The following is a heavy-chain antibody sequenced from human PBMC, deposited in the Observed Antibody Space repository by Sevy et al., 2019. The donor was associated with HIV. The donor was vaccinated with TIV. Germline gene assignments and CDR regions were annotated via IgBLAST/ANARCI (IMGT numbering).Heavy chain of an antibody. CDR1: GGSISSGGYY. D-gene: IGHD3-3*01. Sequence: SETLSLTCTVSGGSISSGGYYWSWVRQHPGQGLEWIGYIYYSGSTFYNPSLKSRVTISVDTSKNQFSLKLSSVTAADTAVYYCARGDFGVVNWFDPWGQGTLVTVSS. CDR2: IYYSGST. J-gene: IGHJ5*02. CDR3: ARGDFGVVNWFDP. V-gene: IGHV4-31*03.